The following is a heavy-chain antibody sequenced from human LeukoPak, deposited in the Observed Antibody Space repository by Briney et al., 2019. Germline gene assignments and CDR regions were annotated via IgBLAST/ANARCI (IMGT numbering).Heavy chain of an antibody. D-gene: IGHD1-26*01. V-gene: IGHV3-23*01. CDR1: GFTFSTYA. J-gene: IGHJ4*02. Sequence: GGSLRLSCAASGFTFSTYAMSWVRQAPGKGLEWVSSLSWSGTDTHYADSMKGRFTISRDNSKNTLYLQMNSLRVEDTAVYYCARDPGGVGPDFDFWGQGTLVTVSS. CDR2: LSWSGTDT. CDR3: ARDPGGVGPDFDF.